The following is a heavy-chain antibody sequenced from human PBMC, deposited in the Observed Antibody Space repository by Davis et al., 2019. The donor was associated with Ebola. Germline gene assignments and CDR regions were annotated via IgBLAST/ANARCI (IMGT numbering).Heavy chain of an antibody. CDR1: GGSIISSSSY. D-gene: IGHD3-16*01. CDR2: IYYSGIT. V-gene: IGHV4-39*01. Sequence: SETLSLTCTVSGGSIISSSSYWGWIRQPPRKGLEWIGSIYYSGITYYNPSLKSRVTISVDTSKNQFSLKLRSVTAADTAMYYCARHGGYDYFDYWGQGTLVTVSS. CDR3: ARHGGYDYFDY. J-gene: IGHJ4*02.